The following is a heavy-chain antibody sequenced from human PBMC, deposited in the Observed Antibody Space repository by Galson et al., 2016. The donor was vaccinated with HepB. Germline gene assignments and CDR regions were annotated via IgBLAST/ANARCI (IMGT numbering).Heavy chain of an antibody. CDR1: GGFLNGSY. V-gene: IGHV4-34*01. Sequence: SETLSLTCVVSGGFLNGSYWSWIRQPPGKGLEWVGDISHTGRAIYRPSLESRLTISLDTSTNQFFLKLTSVTAADTAVYYCARGGSGNGDYVTNNYFGPWGQGILVTVSS. J-gene: IGHJ5*02. CDR3: ARGGSGNGDYVTNNYFGP. D-gene: IGHD4-17*01. CDR2: ISHTGRA.